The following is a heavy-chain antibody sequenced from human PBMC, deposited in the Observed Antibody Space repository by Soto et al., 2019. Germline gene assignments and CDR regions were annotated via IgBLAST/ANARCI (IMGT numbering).Heavy chain of an antibody. Sequence: SETLSLTCAVSGGSISSGGYSWSWIRQPPGKGLEWIGYMYHSGSTYYNPSLKSRVTISVDRSKNQFSLKLSSVTAADTAVYYCARVVSGDYVDSWGQGTLVSVSS. J-gene: IGHJ4*02. CDR2: MYHSGST. CDR3: ARVVSGDYVDS. V-gene: IGHV4-30-2*01. CDR1: GGSISSGGYS. D-gene: IGHD4-17*01.